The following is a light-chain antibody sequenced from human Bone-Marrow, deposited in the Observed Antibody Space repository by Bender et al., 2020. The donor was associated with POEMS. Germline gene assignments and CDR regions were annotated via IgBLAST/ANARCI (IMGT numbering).Light chain of an antibody. Sequence: QSALTQPASVSGSPGQSITISCTGSSSDVGSYNLVSWYQQHSGKVPKLIISEVSKRPSGVPDRFSGSKSGNTASLTVSGLQAEDEADYHCCSYATTTTWAFGGGTKLTVL. CDR1: SSDVGSYNL. J-gene: IGLJ3*02. CDR3: CSYATTTTWA. CDR2: EVS. V-gene: IGLV2-23*02.